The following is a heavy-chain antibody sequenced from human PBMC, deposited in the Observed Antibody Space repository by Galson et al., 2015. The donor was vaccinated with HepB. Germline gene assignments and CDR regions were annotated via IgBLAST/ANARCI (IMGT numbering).Heavy chain of an antibody. CDR3: AKGPDSMIVVSFFGVLDY. Sequence: SLRLSCAASGFTFSSYAMSWVRQAPGKGLEWVSVISGTGGSTYYADSVKGRFTISRDNSKNTLYLQMNSLRAEDTAVYYCAKGPDSMIVVSFFGVLDYWGQGTLVTVSS. J-gene: IGHJ4*02. CDR2: ISGTGGST. CDR1: GFTFSSYA. D-gene: IGHD3-22*01. V-gene: IGHV3-23*01.